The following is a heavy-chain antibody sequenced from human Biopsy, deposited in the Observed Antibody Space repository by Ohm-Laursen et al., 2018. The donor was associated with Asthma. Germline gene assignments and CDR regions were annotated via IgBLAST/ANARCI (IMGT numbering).Heavy chain of an antibody. D-gene: IGHD3-9*01. J-gene: IGHJ3*02. V-gene: IGHV3-48*02. Sequence: SLRLSCAASGFTFSSYSMNWVRQAPGKGMEWVSYISSRSSIIYYADSVKGRFTISRDNAKNSLYLQMNSLRDEDTAVYYCARTYYDFLTGQVNDAFAIWGQGTMVTVSS. CDR1: GFTFSSYS. CDR3: ARTYYDFLTGQVNDAFAI. CDR2: ISSRSSII.